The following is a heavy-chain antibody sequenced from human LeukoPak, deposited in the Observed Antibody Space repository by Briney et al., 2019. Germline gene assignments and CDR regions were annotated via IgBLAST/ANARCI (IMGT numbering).Heavy chain of an antibody. V-gene: IGHV4-4*02. CDR2: VYHSVST. CDR1: GGSISSSYW. Sequence: SGTLSLTCDVSGGSISSSYWWSWDRQPPGKGLEMIGEVYHSVSTNYNPSLKSRVTISIAKSKNQFSLKLSSVTAADTAVYYCAGAYCGGDCYSGRAFDIWGQGTMVTVSS. CDR3: AGAYCGGDCYSGRAFDI. D-gene: IGHD2-21*02. J-gene: IGHJ3*02.